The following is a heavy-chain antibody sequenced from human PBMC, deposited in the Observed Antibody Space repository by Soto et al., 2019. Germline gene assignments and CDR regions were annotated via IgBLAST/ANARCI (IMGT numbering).Heavy chain of an antibody. CDR1: GFTFSSYA. CDR2: LYGSGRGI. CDR3: AKDAIAGDGVWLAHD. J-gene: IGHJ4*02. Sequence: GGSLRLSFAASGFTFSSYAMIWIRQVPGRGLEWVSGLYGSGRGIHYSDSVKGRFTISRDNSAYSVYLQMNNLRVDDTAVYYCAKDAIAGDGVWLAHDWGQGTVVTVSS. D-gene: IGHD5-12*01. V-gene: IGHV3-23*01.